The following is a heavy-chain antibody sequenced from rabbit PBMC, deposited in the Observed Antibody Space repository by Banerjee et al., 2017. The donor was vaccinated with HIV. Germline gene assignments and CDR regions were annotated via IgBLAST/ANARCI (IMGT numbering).Heavy chain of an antibody. CDR3: GGGESDGGGHLKL. V-gene: IGHV1S45*01. CDR1: GFSFSSGYY. D-gene: IGHD2-1*01. J-gene: IGHJ6*01. Sequence: QEQLEESGGGLVKPGASLTLTCKASGFSFSSGYYMSWVRQAPGKGLEWIACINTSTGNPADARWAKGRFPIPQTSSTTVTLQMTSLTAADPATYFCGGGESDGGGHLKLWGPGTLVPVS. CDR2: INTSTGNP.